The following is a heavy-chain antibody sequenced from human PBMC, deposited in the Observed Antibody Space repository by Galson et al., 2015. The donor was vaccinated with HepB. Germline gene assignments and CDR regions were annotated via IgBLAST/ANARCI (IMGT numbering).Heavy chain of an antibody. Sequence: SLRLSCAASGFTVSSNYMSWVRQAPGKGLEWVSVIYSGGSTYYADSVKGRFTISRDNSKNTLYLQMNSLRAEDTAVYYCRGDYGSGSYYTTFDYWGQGTLVTVSS. CDR3: RGDYGSGSYYTTFDY. D-gene: IGHD3-10*01. CDR2: IYSGGST. J-gene: IGHJ4*02. CDR1: GFTVSSNY. V-gene: IGHV3-66*01.